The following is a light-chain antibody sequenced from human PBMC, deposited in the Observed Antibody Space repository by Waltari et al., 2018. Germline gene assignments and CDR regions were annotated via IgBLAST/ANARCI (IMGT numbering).Light chain of an antibody. CDR1: SSNIGSNY. CDR3: AAWDDSLSGRV. CDR2: RNT. J-gene: IGLJ3*02. V-gene: IGLV1-47*01. Sequence: QSVLTQPPSASGTPGQRVTISCSGSSSNIGSNYLYWYQQIPGAAPKLLIYRNTQRPSGVPDRFSGSKSGTSASLAISGLRSKDEADYYCAAWDDSLSGRVFGGGTKLTVL.